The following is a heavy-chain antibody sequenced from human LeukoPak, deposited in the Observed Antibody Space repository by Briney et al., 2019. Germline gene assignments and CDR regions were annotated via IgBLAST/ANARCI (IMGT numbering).Heavy chain of an antibody. CDR1: GGSISSYY. J-gene: IGHJ4*02. CDR3: ARDKAHFTY. CDR2: IYYSGST. Sequence: PSETLSLTCTVSGGSISSYYWSWIRQPPGKGLEWIGYIYYSGSTNYNPSLKSRVTISVDTSKNQFSLKLSSVTAADTAVYYCARDKAHFTYWGQGTLVTVSS. V-gene: IGHV4-59*01. D-gene: IGHD3-3*02.